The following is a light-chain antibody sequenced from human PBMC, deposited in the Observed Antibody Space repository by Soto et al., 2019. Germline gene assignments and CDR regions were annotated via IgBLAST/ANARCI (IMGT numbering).Light chain of an antibody. Sequence: QSVLAPPPSVSGALGQRVTISCTGSSSNIGAGYDVHWYQQLPGTAPKLLIYGNSNRPSGVPDRFSGSKSGTSASLAITGLQAEDEADYYCQSYDSSLSGHVVFGGGTKLTVL. V-gene: IGLV1-40*01. CDR2: GNS. CDR3: QSYDSSLSGHVV. J-gene: IGLJ2*01. CDR1: SSNIGAGYD.